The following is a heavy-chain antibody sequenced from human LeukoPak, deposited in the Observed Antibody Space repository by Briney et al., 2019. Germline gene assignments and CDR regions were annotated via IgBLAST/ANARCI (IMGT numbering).Heavy chain of an antibody. J-gene: IGHJ4*02. CDR2: IKQDGSEK. D-gene: IGHD3-3*01. V-gene: IGHV3-7*01. CDR1: GFTFSSYW. Sequence: GGSLRLSCAASGFTFSSYWMSWVRQAPGKGLEWVANIKQDGSEKYYVDSVKGRFTISRDNAKNSLYLQMNCLRAEDTAVYYCARVIPYDFWSGYSTFDYWGQGTLVTVSS. CDR3: ARVIPYDFWSGYSTFDY.